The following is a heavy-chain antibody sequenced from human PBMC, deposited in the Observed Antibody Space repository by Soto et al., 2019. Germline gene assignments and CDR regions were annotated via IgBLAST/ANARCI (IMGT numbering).Heavy chain of an antibody. CDR3: ARDERAYSGGRCYSAECVDY. J-gene: IGHJ4*02. CDR2: ISTYNGNT. D-gene: IGHD2-15*01. Sequence: QVQLVQSGAEVKKPGASVKVSCKASGYTFTSNGITWVRQAPGQGLEWMGWISTYNGNTNYAQKFQGRVTMTTDTSTSIAYMEMRSLKSDHTAVYYCARDERAYSGGRCYSAECVDYWGQGTLVTVSS. CDR1: GYTFTSNG. V-gene: IGHV1-18*01.